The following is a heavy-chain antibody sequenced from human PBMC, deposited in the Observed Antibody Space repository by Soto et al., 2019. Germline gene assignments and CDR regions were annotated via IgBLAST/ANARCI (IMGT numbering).Heavy chain of an antibody. CDR1: GFTFSSYA. CDR3: VKDRKKYYYDSSGLGDAFDI. Sequence: GWALRVSCSASGFTFSSYAMHWVRQAPGKGLEYVSAISSNGGSTYYADSVKGRFTISRDNSKNTLYLQMSSLRAEDTAVYYCVKDRKKYYYDSSGLGDAFDIWGQGTMVTGSS. D-gene: IGHD3-22*01. V-gene: IGHV3-64D*06. J-gene: IGHJ3*02. CDR2: ISSNGGST.